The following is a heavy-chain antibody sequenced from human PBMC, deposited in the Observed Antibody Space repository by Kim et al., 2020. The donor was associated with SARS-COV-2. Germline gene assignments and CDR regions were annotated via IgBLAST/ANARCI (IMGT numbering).Heavy chain of an antibody. CDR3: ARDQFPPGHTAIPNGYYYYGMDV. D-gene: IGHD5-18*01. V-gene: IGHV3-11*01. CDR1: GFTFSDYY. CDR2: ISSSGSTI. J-gene: IGHJ6*02. Sequence: GGSLRLSCAASGFTFSDYYMSWIRQAPGKGLEWVSYISSSGSTIYYADSVKGRFTISRDNAKNSLYLQMNSLRAEDTAVYYCARDQFPPGHTAIPNGYYYYGMDVLGQGTTVTVSS.